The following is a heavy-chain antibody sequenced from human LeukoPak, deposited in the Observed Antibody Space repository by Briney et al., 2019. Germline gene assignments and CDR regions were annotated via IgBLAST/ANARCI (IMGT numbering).Heavy chain of an antibody. CDR2: VYFNGNT. CDR1: GGSINTYY. J-gene: IGHJ5*02. V-gene: IGHV4-4*07. D-gene: IGHD1-14*01. CDR3: ARDQALNWNHDVLDL. Sequence: WETLSLTCTVSGGSINTYYWSWIRQPAGKGLEWIGRVYFNGNTNSSPSLKSRVTMSVDTSKNQLSLKLNSVTAADTAVYYCARDQALNWNHDVLDLWGQGILVTVSS.